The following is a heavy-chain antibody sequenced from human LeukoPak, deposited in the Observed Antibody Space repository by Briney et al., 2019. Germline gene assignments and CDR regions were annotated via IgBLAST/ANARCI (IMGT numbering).Heavy chain of an antibody. CDR1: GGSISSYY. D-gene: IGHD6-19*01. CDR3: ARQWAVAGYYFDY. Sequence: SETLSLTCTVSGGSISSYYWSWIRQPPGKGLEWIGYIYYSGSTNYNSSLKSRVTISVDTSKNQFSLKLNSVTAADTAVYYCARQWAVAGYYFDYWGQGTLVTVSS. CDR2: IYYSGST. V-gene: IGHV4-59*08. J-gene: IGHJ4*02.